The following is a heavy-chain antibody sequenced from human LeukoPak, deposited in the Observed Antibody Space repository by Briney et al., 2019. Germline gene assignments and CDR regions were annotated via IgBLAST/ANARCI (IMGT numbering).Heavy chain of an antibody. Sequence: ASVKDTCKASGYTFTGYYMHSVRPAPGQGLEWVGWINPNSGGTNYAQKCQGRVTMTRDTSISTAYMELSRLRCDDTAVYYCARKGWDLAGYCGGDCPFDYWGQGTLVTVSS. CDR2: INPNSGGT. V-gene: IGHV1-2*02. CDR1: GYTFTGYY. D-gene: IGHD2-21*01. J-gene: IGHJ4*02. CDR3: ARKGWDLAGYCGGDCPFDY.